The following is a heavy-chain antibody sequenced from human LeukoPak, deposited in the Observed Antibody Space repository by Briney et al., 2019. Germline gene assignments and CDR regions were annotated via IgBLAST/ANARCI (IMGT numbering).Heavy chain of an antibody. CDR1: GFTFSSYG. D-gene: IGHD2-2*01. Sequence: PGGSLRLSCAASGFTFSSYGMHWVRQAPGKGLEWVAVISYDGSNKYYADSVKGRFTISRDNSKNTLYLQMNSLRAEDTAVYYCAKEGQLLPFDYWGQGTLVTVSS. J-gene: IGHJ4*02. CDR3: AKEGQLLPFDY. CDR2: ISYDGSNK. V-gene: IGHV3-30*18.